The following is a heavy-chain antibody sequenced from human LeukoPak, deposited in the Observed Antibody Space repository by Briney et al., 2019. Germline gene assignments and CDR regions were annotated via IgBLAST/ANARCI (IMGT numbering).Heavy chain of an antibody. V-gene: IGHV7-4-1*02. J-gene: IGHJ6*03. CDR2: INTNTGNP. CDR3: ARRSMVRGPADYMDV. CDR1: GYTFTSYA. D-gene: IGHD3-10*01. Sequence: ASVKVSCKASGYTFTSYAMNWVRQAPGQGLEWMGWINTNTGNPTYAQGFTGRFVFSLDTSVSTAYLQISSLKAEDTAVYYCARRSMVRGPADYMDVWGKGTTVTVSS.